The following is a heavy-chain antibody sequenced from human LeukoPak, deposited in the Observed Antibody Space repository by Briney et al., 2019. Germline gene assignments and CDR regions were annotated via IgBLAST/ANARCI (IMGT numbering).Heavy chain of an antibody. D-gene: IGHD2-2*01. CDR2: IHYSGST. V-gene: IGHV4-59*01. CDR3: ARGFSYCSSTSCYVAGSPDY. CDR1: GGSISSYY. J-gene: IGHJ4*02. Sequence: SETLSLTYTVSGGSISSYYWSWIRQPPGKGLEWIGSIHYSGSTYYYPSLKSRVTISEDTSKNQFSLKLSSVTAADTAVYYCARGFSYCSSTSCYVAGSPDYWGQGTLVTVSS.